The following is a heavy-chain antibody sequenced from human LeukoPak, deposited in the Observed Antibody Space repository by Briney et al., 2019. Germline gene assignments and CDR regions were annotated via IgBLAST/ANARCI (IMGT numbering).Heavy chain of an antibody. J-gene: IGHJ4*02. CDR3: ARLFLVRGVIPLFDY. Sequence: SETLSLTCTVSGGSISSGGYYWSWIRQHPGKGLEWIGYIYYSGSTFYNPSLKSRVTISVDTSQNQFSLKLSSVTAADTAVYYCARLFLVRGVIPLFDYWGQGTLVTVSS. CDR2: IYYSGST. CDR1: GGSISSGGYY. D-gene: IGHD3-10*01. V-gene: IGHV4-31*03.